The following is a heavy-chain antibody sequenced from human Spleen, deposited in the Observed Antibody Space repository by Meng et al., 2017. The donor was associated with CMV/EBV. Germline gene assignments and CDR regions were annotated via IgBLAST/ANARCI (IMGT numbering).Heavy chain of an antibody. Sequence: ASVKVSCKASGYTFTSYGISWVRQAPGQGLEWMGWISAYNGNTNYAQKFQGRVTMTRDTSISTAYMELSRLRSDDTAVYYCASGYCSSTSCYENWFDPWGQGTLVTVSS. CDR3: ASGYCSSTSCYENWFDP. D-gene: IGHD2-2*01. J-gene: IGHJ5*02. CDR1: GYTFTSYG. CDR2: ISAYNGNT. V-gene: IGHV1-18*01.